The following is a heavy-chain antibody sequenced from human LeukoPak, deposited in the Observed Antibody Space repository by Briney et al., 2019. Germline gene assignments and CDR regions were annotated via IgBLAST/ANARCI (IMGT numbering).Heavy chain of an antibody. CDR2: INPDGSEK. V-gene: IGHV3-7*05. J-gene: IGHJ6*02. CDR1: GFTFSTHW. CDR3: ARGHYGMGV. Sequence: PGGSLRLSCAASGFTFSTHWMTWVRQAPGKGLEWVASINPDGSEKYYVDSVKGRFTFSRDNAQESLYLQMNSLTAEDAAVYYCARGHYGMGVWSQGTTVTVSS.